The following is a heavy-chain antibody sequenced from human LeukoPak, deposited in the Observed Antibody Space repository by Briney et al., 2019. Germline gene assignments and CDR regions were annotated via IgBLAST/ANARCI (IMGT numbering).Heavy chain of an antibody. CDR3: ARGLNDSWTGENY. V-gene: IGHV4-34*01. CDR2: INHSGST. Sequence: PSETLSLTCAVYDGSFSGYYWSWIRQPPGKGLEWIGEINHSGSTNYNPSLKSRVTISLDTSKSQFSLKVRYVAAADTAVYYCARGLNDSWTGENYWGQGTLVTVSS. J-gene: IGHJ4*02. CDR1: DGSFSGYY. D-gene: IGHD3-3*01.